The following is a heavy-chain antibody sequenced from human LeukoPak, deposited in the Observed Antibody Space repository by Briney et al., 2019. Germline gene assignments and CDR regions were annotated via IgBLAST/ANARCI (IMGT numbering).Heavy chain of an antibody. D-gene: IGHD6-19*01. CDR2: INHSGST. CDR3: ASRSSGWSFVFDY. J-gene: IGHJ4*02. CDR1: GVSFSGYY. Sequence: SETLSLTCAVYGVSFSGYYWSWIRQPPGKGLECIGEINHSGSTNYNPSLKSRVTISVDTSKNQFSLKLSSVPAADTAVYYCASRSSGWSFVFDYWGQGTLVTVSS. V-gene: IGHV4-34*01.